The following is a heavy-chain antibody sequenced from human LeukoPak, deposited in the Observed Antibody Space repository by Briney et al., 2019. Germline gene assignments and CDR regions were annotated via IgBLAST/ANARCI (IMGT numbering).Heavy chain of an antibody. CDR2: IYYSGST. CDR1: GGSISSGDYY. V-gene: IGHV4-30-4*08. Sequence: SETLSLTCTVSGGSISSGDYYWSWIRPPPGKGLEWYGYIYYSGSTYYNPSLKSRVTISVDTSKNQFSLKLSSVTAADTAVYYCARGSFYDFWSGREKRPLDYWGQGTLVTVSS. D-gene: IGHD3-3*01. J-gene: IGHJ4*02. CDR3: ARGSFYDFWSGREKRPLDY.